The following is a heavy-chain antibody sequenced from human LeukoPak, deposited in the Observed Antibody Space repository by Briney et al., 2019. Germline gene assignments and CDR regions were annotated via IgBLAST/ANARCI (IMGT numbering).Heavy chain of an antibody. J-gene: IGHJ2*01. V-gene: IGHV3-48*03. CDR3: ASSGGGSHTVTTVRYFDL. CDR1: GFTFSSFE. Sequence: GGSLRLSCAASGFTFSSFEMYWVRQAPGKGLEWVSYINSGGENMQYADSVKGRFTISRDNARNSLSLQMNSLRAEDTAVYYCASSGGGSHTVTTVRYFDLWGRGTLVTVSS. CDR2: INSGGENM. D-gene: IGHD4-17*01.